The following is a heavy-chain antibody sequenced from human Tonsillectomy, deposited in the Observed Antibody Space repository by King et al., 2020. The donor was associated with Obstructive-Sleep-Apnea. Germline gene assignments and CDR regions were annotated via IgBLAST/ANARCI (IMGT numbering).Heavy chain of an antibody. D-gene: IGHD5-18*01. CDR1: GYTFSDYY. CDR2: ISSSSSSSYT. J-gene: IGHJ4*01. V-gene: IGHV3-11*06. CDR3: ARELHVDTAMVFDY. Sequence: VQLVESGGGLVKPGGSLRLSCAASGYTFSDYYMSWIRQAPGKGLEWVSYISSSSSSSYTNYADSVKGRFTISRDNAKNSLYLQMNSLRAEDTAVYYCARELHVDTAMVFDYWGQGTLVTVSS.